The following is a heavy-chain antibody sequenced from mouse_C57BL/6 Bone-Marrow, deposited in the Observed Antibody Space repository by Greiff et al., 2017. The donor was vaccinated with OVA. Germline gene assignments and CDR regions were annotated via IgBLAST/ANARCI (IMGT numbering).Heavy chain of an antibody. CDR3: ARDDYDAWFAY. Sequence: QVQLQQPGAELVMPGASVKLSCKASGYTFTSYWMHRVKQRPGQGLEWIGEIDPSDSYTNYNQKFKGKSTLTVDKSSSTAYMQLSSLTSEDSAVYYCARDDYDAWFAYWGQGTLVTVSA. J-gene: IGHJ3*01. CDR1: GYTFTSYW. V-gene: IGHV1-69*01. CDR2: IDPSDSYT. D-gene: IGHD2-4*01.